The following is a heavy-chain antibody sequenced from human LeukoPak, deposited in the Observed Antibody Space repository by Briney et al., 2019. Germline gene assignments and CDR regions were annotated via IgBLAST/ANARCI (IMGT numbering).Heavy chain of an antibody. CDR1: GYSFTSYW. CDR2: IDPSDSYT. Sequence: GESLKIFCKGSGYSFTSYWISWVRQMPGKGLEWMGRIDPSDSYTNYSPSFQGHVTISADKSISTAYLQWSSLKASDTAMYYCARQRADTEGYYYYGMDVWGKGTTVTVSS. V-gene: IGHV5-10-1*01. D-gene: IGHD2-2*02. J-gene: IGHJ6*04. CDR3: ARQRADTEGYYYYGMDV.